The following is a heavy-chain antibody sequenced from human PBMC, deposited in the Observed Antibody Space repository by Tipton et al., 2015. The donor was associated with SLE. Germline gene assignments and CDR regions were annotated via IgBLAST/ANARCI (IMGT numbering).Heavy chain of an antibody. V-gene: IGHV4-39*07. CDR1: GGSISSSSYY. J-gene: IGHJ3*02. CDR2: IYYSGST. CDR3: ARHYHEGGDDAFDI. D-gene: IGHD3-22*01. Sequence: LRLSCTVSGGSISSSSYYWGWIRQPPGKGLEWIGSIYYSGSTYYNPSLKSRVTISVDTSKNQFSLELSSVTAADTAVYYCARHYHEGGDDAFDIWGQGTMVTVSS.